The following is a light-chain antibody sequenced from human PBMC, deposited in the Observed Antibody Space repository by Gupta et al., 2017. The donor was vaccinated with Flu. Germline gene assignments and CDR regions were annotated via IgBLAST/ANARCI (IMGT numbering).Light chain of an antibody. V-gene: IGKV4-1*01. Sequence: NCRSSQNIFYSSNNKNNLAWYRQKPGQPPELLIAWASTRESGVPDRFSGGGSGTDFTLTISSLQAGDVAVYYWQQYDSSPPTFGQGTRVEIK. CDR3: QQYDSSPPT. J-gene: IGKJ1*01. CDR1: QNIFYSSNNKNN. CDR2: WAS.